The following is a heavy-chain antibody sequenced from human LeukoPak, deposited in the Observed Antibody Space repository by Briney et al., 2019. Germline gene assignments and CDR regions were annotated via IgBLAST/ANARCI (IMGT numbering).Heavy chain of an antibody. J-gene: IGHJ4*02. Sequence: ASVNVSCKASRYTFAGYSMHWVRQAPGQGLEWMGWINPNSGGTNYAQKFQGRVTMTGDTSISTAYMELSRLTSDDTAVYYCARGRGSYSLDYWGQGTLVTVSS. CDR2: INPNSGGT. CDR1: RYTFAGYS. D-gene: IGHD1-26*01. CDR3: ARGRGSYSLDY. V-gene: IGHV1-2*02.